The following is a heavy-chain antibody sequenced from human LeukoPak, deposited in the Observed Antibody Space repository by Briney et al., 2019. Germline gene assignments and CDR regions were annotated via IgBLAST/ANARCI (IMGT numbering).Heavy chain of an antibody. D-gene: IGHD3-22*01. CDR2: SKSKTDGGTT. Sequence: GGSLRLSCAASGFTFSNAWMSWVRQAPGKGLEWFGRSKSKTDGGTTDYAEPVKGRFTISRDESKNTLYLQIKSLKTEDTAVYYCTTGVRGYYDSSGYPYFDYWGQGTLVTVSS. J-gene: IGHJ4*02. V-gene: IGHV3-15*01. CDR1: GFTFSNAW. CDR3: TTGVRGYYDSSGYPYFDY.